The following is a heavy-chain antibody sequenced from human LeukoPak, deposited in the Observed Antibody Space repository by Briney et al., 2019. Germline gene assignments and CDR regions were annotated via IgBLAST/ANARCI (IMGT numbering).Heavy chain of an antibody. V-gene: IGHV3-23*01. CDR2: VSSGGDRT. CDR3: ASGGGYCSTTSCYVLYY. J-gene: IGHJ4*02. D-gene: IGHD2-2*01. CDR1: GFTFSSSD. Sequence: GGSLRLSCAASGFTFSSSDMSWVRQAPGKGLRWVSAVSSGGDRTYYADSVKGRFSISRDNSKNTLYLQMNSLSADDTAVYYCASGGGYCSTTSCYVLYYWGQGALVTVSS.